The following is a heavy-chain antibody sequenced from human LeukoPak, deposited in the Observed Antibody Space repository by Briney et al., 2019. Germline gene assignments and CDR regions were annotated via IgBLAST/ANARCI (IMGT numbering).Heavy chain of an antibody. V-gene: IGHV1-2*02. J-gene: IGHJ4*02. Sequence: ASVKVSCKASGYTFTGYYMHWVRQAPGQGLEWMGWINPNNGGTNYAHNRVTMTRDTSIRTVYMELTRLTSDDTAVYYCARDRASGYPDYYFDYWGQGTLVTVSS. CDR2: INPNNGGT. CDR1: GYTFTGYY. CDR3: ARDRASGYPDYYFDY. D-gene: IGHD3-3*01.